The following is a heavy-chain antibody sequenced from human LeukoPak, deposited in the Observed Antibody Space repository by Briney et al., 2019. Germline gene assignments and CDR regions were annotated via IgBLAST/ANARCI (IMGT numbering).Heavy chain of an antibody. CDR2: IRSKANSYAT. V-gene: IGHV3-73*01. CDR1: GFTFSGSA. D-gene: IGHD3-22*01. Sequence: GGSLTLSCAASGFTFSGSAMHWVRQASGKGLEGVGRIRSKANSYATAYAASVKGRFTISRDDSKNTAYLQMNSLKTEDTAVYYCTRRGSSGYLDYWGQGTLVTVSS. J-gene: IGHJ4*02. CDR3: TRRGSSGYLDY.